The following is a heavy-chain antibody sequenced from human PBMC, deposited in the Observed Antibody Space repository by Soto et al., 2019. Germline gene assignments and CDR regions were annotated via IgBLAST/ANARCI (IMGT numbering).Heavy chain of an antibody. CDR1: GDSVSSNSAA. CDR3: FVTTPHPWYYMEV. J-gene: IGHJ6*03. V-gene: IGHV6-1*01. CDR2: TYYRSRWYN. Sequence: QTLSLTCAISGDSVSSNSAAWNWIRLSPSRGLEWLARTYYRSRWYNDYAVSVRSRITVNPDTSKNQFSLQLTSVTPEDTAVYYFFVTTPHPWYYMEVWGKGTTVTV. D-gene: IGHD4-4*01.